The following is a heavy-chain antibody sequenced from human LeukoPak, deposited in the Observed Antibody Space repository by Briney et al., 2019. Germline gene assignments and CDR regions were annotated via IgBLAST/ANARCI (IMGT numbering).Heavy chain of an antibody. V-gene: IGHV1-69*06. CDR1: GYSFNSQG. CDR2: IIPIFGTA. Sequence: GASVKVSCKASGYSFNSQGMNWVRQAPGQGLEWMGGIIPIFGTANYAQKFQGRVTITADKSTSTAYMELSSLRSEDTAVYYCASRRGSGSSLAYWGQGTLVTVSS. J-gene: IGHJ4*02. CDR3: ASRRGSGSSLAY. D-gene: IGHD3-10*01.